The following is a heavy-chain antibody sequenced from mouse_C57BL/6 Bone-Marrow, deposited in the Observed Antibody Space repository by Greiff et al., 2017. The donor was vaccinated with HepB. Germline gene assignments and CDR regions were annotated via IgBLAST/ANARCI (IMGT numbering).Heavy chain of an antibody. CDR3: ARWAHYGSRGGY. J-gene: IGHJ2*01. CDR2: IHPNSGST. D-gene: IGHD1-1*01. CDR1: GYTFTSYW. Sequence: VQLQQPGAELVKPGASVKLSCKASGYTFTSYWMHWVKQRPGQGLEWIGMIHPNSGSTNYNEKFKSKATLTVDKSSSTAYMQLSSLTSEDSAVYYCARWAHYGSRGGYWGQGTTLTVSS. V-gene: IGHV1-64*01.